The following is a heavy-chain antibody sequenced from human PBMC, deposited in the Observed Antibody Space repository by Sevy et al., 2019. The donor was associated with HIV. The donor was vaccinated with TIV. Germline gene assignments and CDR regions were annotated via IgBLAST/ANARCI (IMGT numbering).Heavy chain of an antibody. J-gene: IGHJ3*02. CDR2: ISGSGATT. Sequence: GGSLRLSCRGSGFTFSNYAMSWVRQAPGKGLKWLSGISGSGATTYDADSAKGRFTISRDNSKNTLFLQMNSLRAEDTAVYYCAKFPVTYSFVSAFDMWGQGTLVTVSS. D-gene: IGHD2-21*02. CDR1: GFTFSNYA. CDR3: AKFPVTYSFVSAFDM. V-gene: IGHV3-23*01.